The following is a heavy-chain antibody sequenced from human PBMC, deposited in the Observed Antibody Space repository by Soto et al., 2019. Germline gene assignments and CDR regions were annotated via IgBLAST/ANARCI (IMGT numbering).Heavy chain of an antibody. CDR1: GGTFSSYA. V-gene: IGHV1-46*03. CDR3: ARDVLVQYSSGSACFDP. Sequence: ASVKLSCKASGGTFSSYAISCVRQAPGQGLEWMGIINPSGGSTSYAQKFQGRVTMTRDTSTSTVYMELSSLRSEDTAVYYCARDVLVQYSSGSACFDPWGQGTLVTVSS. D-gene: IGHD6-19*01. J-gene: IGHJ5*02. CDR2: INPSGGST.